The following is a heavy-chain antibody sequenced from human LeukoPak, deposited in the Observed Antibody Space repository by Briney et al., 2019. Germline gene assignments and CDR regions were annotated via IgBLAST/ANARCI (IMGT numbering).Heavy chain of an antibody. Sequence: SETLSLTCAVYGGSFSGYYWSWIRQPPGKGLEWIGEINHSGSTNYNPSLKSRVTISVDTSKNQFSLKLSSVTAADTAVYHCARGRTAIFGDRGRRFDYWGQGTLVTVSS. J-gene: IGHJ4*02. V-gene: IGHV4-34*01. D-gene: IGHD3-3*01. CDR3: ARGRTAIFGDRGRRFDY. CDR1: GGSFSGYY. CDR2: INHSGST.